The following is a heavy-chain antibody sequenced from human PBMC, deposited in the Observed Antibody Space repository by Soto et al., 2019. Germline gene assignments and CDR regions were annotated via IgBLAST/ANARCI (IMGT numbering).Heavy chain of an antibody. CDR2: VFYSGST. D-gene: IGHD3-9*01. CDR3: ARRPGLRYYDCVSSGDDAFDI. Sequence: QLQLQESGPGLVKPSETLSLTCTVSGGSISSSSYYWGWIRQPPGKGLEWIGIVFYSGSTYYNPSLKSRVTISVDTSKNQFSLNLSSVTAADTAVYYCARRPGLRYYDCVSSGDDAFDIWGQGTMVTVSS. J-gene: IGHJ3*02. CDR1: GGSISSSSYY. V-gene: IGHV4-39*01.